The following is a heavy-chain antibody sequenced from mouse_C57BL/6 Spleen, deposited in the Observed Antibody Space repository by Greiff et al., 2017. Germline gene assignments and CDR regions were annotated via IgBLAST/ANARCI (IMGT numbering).Heavy chain of an antibody. J-gene: IGHJ3*01. CDR3: ARSGYYYGSSPWFAY. V-gene: IGHV1-52*01. CDR2: IDPSDSET. CDR1: GYTFTSYW. D-gene: IGHD1-1*01. Sequence: VRLQQPGAELVRPGSSVKLSCKASGYTFTSYWMHWVKQRPIQGLEWIGNIDPSDSETHYNQKFKDKATLTVDKSSSTAYMQLSSLTSEDSAVYYCARSGYYYGSSPWFAYWGQGTLVTVSA.